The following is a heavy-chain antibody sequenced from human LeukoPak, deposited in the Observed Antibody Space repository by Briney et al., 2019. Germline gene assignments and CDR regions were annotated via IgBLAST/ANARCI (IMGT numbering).Heavy chain of an antibody. D-gene: IGHD2-15*01. V-gene: IGHV3-30*02. J-gene: IGHJ4*02. CDR2: IWYDGSYK. CDR3: AKDGGGTLDY. CDR1: GFTFSSHG. Sequence: GGSLRLSCAASGFTFSSHGMHWVRQAPGKGLEWVAVIWYDGSYKYYADSVKGRFTISRDNSKNTLYLQMNSLRAEDTAVYYCAKDGGGTLDYWGQGTLVTVSS.